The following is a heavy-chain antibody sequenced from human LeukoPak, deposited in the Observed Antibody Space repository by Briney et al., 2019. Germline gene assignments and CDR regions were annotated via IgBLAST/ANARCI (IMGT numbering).Heavy chain of an antibody. CDR3: ASLHYGPTPDWFDP. Sequence: ASVKVSCKASGYTFTSYDIDWVRQATGQGLEWMGWINPKSGNTGYAQKFQGRVTMTRNTSISTAYMELSSLRSEDTAVYYCASLHYGPTPDWFDPWGQGTLVTVSS. D-gene: IGHD4-17*01. J-gene: IGHJ5*02. CDR1: GYTFTSYD. CDR2: INPKSGNT. V-gene: IGHV1-8*01.